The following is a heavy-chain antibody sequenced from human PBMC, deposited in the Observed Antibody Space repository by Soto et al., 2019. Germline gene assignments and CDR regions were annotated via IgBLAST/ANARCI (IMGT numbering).Heavy chain of an antibody. V-gene: IGHV4-30-4*01. D-gene: IGHD3-16*01. Sequence: QVQLQESGPGLVKPSQTLSLTCTVSGGSISSGDYYWSWIRQPPGKGLEWIGYIYYSGSTFYNPSLKNRVTISLDTAKIQFSLKLSSVPAADTAVYYCGREGGDNWFAPWGQGTLVTVSS. CDR1: GGSISSGDYY. CDR3: GREGGDNWFAP. J-gene: IGHJ5*02. CDR2: IYYSGST.